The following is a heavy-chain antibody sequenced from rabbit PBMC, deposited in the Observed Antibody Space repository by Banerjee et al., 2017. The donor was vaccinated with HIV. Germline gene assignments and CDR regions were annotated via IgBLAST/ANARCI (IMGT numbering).Heavy chain of an antibody. V-gene: IGHV1S40*01. CDR1: GFSFSSSYW. D-gene: IGHD6-1*01. CDR2: IDAGSSGST. Sequence: QSLEESGGDLVKPGASLTLTCTASGFSFSSSYWICWVRQAPGKGLEWIACIDAGSSGSTYYASWAKGRFTISKTSSTTVTLQMTSLTAADTATYFCARVLYGGSAGDGYADLWGPGGHPGHRL. CDR3: ARVLYGGSAGDGYADL. J-gene: IGHJ4*01.